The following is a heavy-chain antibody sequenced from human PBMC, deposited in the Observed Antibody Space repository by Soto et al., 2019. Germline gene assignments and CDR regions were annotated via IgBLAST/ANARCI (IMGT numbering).Heavy chain of an antibody. CDR2: TSFDGSEK. V-gene: IGHV3-30*03. CDR1: GFIFSSFG. J-gene: IGHJ6*02. CDR3: ARDQRPNSSSLYYYFYGMDV. Sequence: LRLSCAASGFIFSSFGVHWVRQSPGKGLEWVAVTSFDGSEKFYAESVRGRFNISRDNSKNTVYLHMNSLRPEDTAMYYCARDQRPNSSSLYYYFYGMDVWGQRTTVTVSS. D-gene: IGHD6-13*01.